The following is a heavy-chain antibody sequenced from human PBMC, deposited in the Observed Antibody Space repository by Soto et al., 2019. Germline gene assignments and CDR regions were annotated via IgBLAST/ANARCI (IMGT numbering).Heavy chain of an antibody. CDR2: INAGNGNT. V-gene: IGHV1-3*01. Sequence: GASVKVSCKASGYTFTSYAMHWVRQAPGQRLEWMVWINAGNGNTKYSQKFQGRVTITRDTSASTAYMELSSLRSEDTAVYYCARDTNDFWSGYRSYYYGMDVWGQGTTVTVSS. J-gene: IGHJ6*02. D-gene: IGHD3-3*01. CDR3: ARDTNDFWSGYRSYYYGMDV. CDR1: GYTFTSYA.